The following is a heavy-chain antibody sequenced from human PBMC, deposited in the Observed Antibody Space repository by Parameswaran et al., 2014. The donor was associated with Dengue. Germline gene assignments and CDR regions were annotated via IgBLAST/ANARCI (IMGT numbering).Heavy chain of an antibody. V-gene: IGHV1-2*02. D-gene: IGHD6-6*01. Sequence: WVRQAPGQGLEWMGWINPNSGGTNYAQKFQGRVTMTRDTSISTAYMELSRLRSDDTAVYYCARVRVTYSSSSVLLYWGQGTLVTVSS. CDR3: ARVRVTYSSSSVLLY. J-gene: IGHJ4*02. CDR2: INPNSGGT.